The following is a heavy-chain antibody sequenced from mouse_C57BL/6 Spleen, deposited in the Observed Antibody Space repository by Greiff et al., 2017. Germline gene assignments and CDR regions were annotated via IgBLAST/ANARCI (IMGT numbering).Heavy chain of an antibody. D-gene: IGHD2-5*01. CDR3: ARRSNYDAMDY. V-gene: IGHV3-6*01. CDR2: ISYDGSN. Sequence: EVQRVESGPGLVKPSQSLSLTCSVTGYSITSGYYWNWIRQFPGNKLEWMGYISYDGSNNYNPSLKNRISITRDTSKNQFFLKLNSVTTEDTATYYCARRSNYDAMDYWGQGTSVTVSS. J-gene: IGHJ4*01. CDR1: GYSITSGYY.